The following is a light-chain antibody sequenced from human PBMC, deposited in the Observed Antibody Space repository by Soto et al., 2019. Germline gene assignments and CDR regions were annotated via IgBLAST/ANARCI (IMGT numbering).Light chain of an antibody. J-gene: IGKJ1*01. V-gene: IGKV2-30*01. CDR2: RLS. Sequence: DVVMAQSPLSLPVTLGQPASISCRSSQSLVSADGNTYLNWFHQRPGQSPRRLIYRLSNRDSGVAVRFRGSGSGTFFTLKVSRGEPEEVGVYYCLQGSHWPWTCGQGAKVEI. CDR1: QSLVSADGNTY. CDR3: LQGSHWPWT.